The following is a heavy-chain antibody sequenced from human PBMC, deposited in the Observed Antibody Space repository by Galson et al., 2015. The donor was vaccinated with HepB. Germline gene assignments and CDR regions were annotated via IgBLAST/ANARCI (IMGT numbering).Heavy chain of an antibody. V-gene: IGHV1-69*13. CDR1: GGTFKTYA. CDR2: IFPIFGTA. D-gene: IGHD3-22*01. J-gene: IGHJ4*02. CDR3: ATVPLYYYDSGGRPYSFNY. Sequence: SVKVSCKASGGTFKTYAISWVRQAPGHGLEWMGGIFPIFGTANYAQSFQGRVTIIADASTSTVYMELSSLRSEDTAVYYCATVPLYYYDSGGRPYSFNYWGQGTLVTVSS.